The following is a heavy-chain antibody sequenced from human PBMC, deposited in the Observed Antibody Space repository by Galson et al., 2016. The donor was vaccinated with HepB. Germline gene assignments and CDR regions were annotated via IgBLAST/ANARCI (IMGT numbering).Heavy chain of an antibody. J-gene: IGHJ4*02. CDR1: GYTFTGHY. V-gene: IGHV1-2*02. Sequence: SVKVSCKASGYTFTGHYIHWVRQAPGQGLEWMGWINPNSSGTKFAVKFQGMVTVTRDTSTSIAYMELRRLRSDDTAVYFCARAGLRYFDWFSPYYFDYWGQGTLVTVSS. CDR3: ARAGLRYFDWFSPYYFDY. D-gene: IGHD3-9*01. CDR2: INPNSSGT.